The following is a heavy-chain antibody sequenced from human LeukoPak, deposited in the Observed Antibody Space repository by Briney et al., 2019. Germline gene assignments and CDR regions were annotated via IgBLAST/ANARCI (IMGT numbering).Heavy chain of an antibody. CDR1: GGTFSSYA. V-gene: IGHV1-69*05. J-gene: IGHJ3*02. CDR2: IIPIFGTA. CDR3: ARFCGGDCYGAAFDI. Sequence: ASVKVSCKASGGTFSSYAISWVRQAPGQGLEWMGGIIPIFGTANYAQKFQGRVTITTDESTSTAYMELSSLRSEDTAVYYCARFCGGDCYGAAFDIWAKGQWSPSLQ. D-gene: IGHD2-21*01.